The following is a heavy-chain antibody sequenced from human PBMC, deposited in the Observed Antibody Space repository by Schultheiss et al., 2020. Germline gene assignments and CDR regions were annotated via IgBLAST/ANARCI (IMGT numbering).Heavy chain of an antibody. V-gene: IGHV3-74*01. CDR3: ARRSYSGSPFDY. Sequence: GSLRLSCAASGFTFSSYWMHWVRQAPGKGLVWVSRINSDGSSTSYADSVKGRFTISRDNAKNTLYLQMNSLRAEDTAVYYCARRSYSGSPFDYWGQGTLVTVSS. D-gene: IGHD1-26*01. CDR1: GFTFSSYW. CDR2: INSDGSST. J-gene: IGHJ4*02.